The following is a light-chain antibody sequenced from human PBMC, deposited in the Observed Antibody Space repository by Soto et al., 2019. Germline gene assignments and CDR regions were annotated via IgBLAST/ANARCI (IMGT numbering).Light chain of an antibody. Sequence: QSALTQPASVSASLGQPITISCIGTSRDVGAYNYVYWYQQHPGKAPKLIIYDVSNRPSGIPNRFSGSKSGNTASLTISGLQAEDAAYYYCNSYTRSSRYVFGTGTKVTVL. V-gene: IGLV2-14*03. CDR2: DVS. J-gene: IGLJ1*01. CDR1: SRDVGAYNY. CDR3: NSYTRSSRYV.